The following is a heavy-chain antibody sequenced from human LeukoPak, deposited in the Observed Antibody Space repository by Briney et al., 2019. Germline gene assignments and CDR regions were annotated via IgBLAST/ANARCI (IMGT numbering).Heavy chain of an antibody. V-gene: IGHV3-30-3*01. CDR3: AKDQFIYDSSGYYGYFDY. CDR2: ISYDGSNK. CDR1: GFTFSSYA. J-gene: IGHJ4*02. D-gene: IGHD3-22*01. Sequence: PGRSLRLSCAASGFTFSSYAMHWVRQAPGKGLEWVAVISYDGSNKYYADSVKGRFTISRDNSKNTLYLQMNSLRAEDTAVYYCAKDQFIYDSSGYYGYFDYWGQGTLVTVSS.